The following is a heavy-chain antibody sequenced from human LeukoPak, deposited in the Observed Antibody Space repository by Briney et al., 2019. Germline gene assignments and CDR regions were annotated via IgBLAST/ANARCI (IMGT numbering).Heavy chain of an antibody. CDR2: VFYSGGT. V-gene: IGHV4-39*01. CDR1: GGSITGSYY. CDR3: ARRDNEYVFDF. D-gene: IGHD3-16*01. J-gene: IGHJ4*02. Sequence: SETLSLTCPVSGGSITGSYYWGWIRQTPGERLEWIGSVFYSGGTYYNPSLKSRVTISVDTSKNQFSLKLSSVTAADTAVYCCARRDNEYVFDFWGQGTLVTVSS.